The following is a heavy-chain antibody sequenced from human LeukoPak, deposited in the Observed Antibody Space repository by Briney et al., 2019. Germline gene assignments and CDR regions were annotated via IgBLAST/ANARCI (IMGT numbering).Heavy chain of an antibody. V-gene: IGHV4-39*01. Sequence: SETLSLTCTVSGGSISSSSYYWGWIRQPPGKGLEWVGSIYYSGSTYYNPSLKSRVTISVDTSKNQFSLKLSSVTAADTAVYYCARHLKSAAALDYWGQGTLVTVSS. D-gene: IGHD6-13*01. CDR1: GGSISSSSYY. CDR3: ARHLKSAAALDY. CDR2: IYYSGST. J-gene: IGHJ4*02.